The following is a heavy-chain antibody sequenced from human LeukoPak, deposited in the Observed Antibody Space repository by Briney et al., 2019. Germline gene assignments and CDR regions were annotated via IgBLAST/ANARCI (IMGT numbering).Heavy chain of an antibody. CDR3: AKAGYYDILTGYKERDYFDY. Sequence: PGGSLRLSCAASGFTFSSYAMSWVRQAPGKGLEWVSAISSSGGSTYYADSVKGRFTISRDNSKNTLYLQMNSLRAEDTAVYYCAKAGYYDILTGYKERDYFDYWGQGTLVTVSS. J-gene: IGHJ4*02. V-gene: IGHV3-23*01. CDR1: GFTFSSYA. D-gene: IGHD3-9*01. CDR2: ISSSGGST.